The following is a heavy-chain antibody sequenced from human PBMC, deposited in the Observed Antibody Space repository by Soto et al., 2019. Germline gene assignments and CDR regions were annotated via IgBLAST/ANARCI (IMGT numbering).Heavy chain of an antibody. Sequence: LSLTCGVSGYSITRGYYWGWDRQAPGKGLEWIGSIYRSGSTYYNPSLKSRVIMSVETSKNQFSLKLSSVTAADTAVYYCARDDSYDRCVHWLGPCDKVTLGTVSS. CDR3: ARDDSYDRCVHWLGP. CDR1: GYSITRGYY. J-gene: IGHJ5*02. D-gene: IGHD3-22*01. V-gene: IGHV4-38-2*02. CDR2: IYRSGST.